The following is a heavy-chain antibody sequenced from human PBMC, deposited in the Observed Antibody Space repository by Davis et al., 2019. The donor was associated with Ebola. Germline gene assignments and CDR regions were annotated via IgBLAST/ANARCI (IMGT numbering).Heavy chain of an antibody. Sequence: GESLKISCKGSGYSFINYWIAWVRQLPGKGLEWMGVIYPGDSDTRYSPSFKGQVTISVDKSINTAYLQWSGLKASDTAMYYCARQGGSYPLDYWGQGTLVTVSA. CDR3: ARQGGSYPLDY. J-gene: IGHJ4*02. V-gene: IGHV5-51*01. D-gene: IGHD1-26*01. CDR1: GYSFINYW. CDR2: IYPGDSDT.